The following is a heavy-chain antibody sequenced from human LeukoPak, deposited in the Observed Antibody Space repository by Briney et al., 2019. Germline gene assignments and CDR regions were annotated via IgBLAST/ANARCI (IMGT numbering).Heavy chain of an antibody. D-gene: IGHD1-7*01. J-gene: IGHJ4*02. Sequence: GWISAYNGNTNYAQKLQGRVTMTTDTSTSTAYMELRSLRSDDTAVYYCARDHSLELPFDYWGQGTLVTVSS. CDR2: ISAYNGNT. CDR3: ARDHSLELPFDY. V-gene: IGHV1-18*01.